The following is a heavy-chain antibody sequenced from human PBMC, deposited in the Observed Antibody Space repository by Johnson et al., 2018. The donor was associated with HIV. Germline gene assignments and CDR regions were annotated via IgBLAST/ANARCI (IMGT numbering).Heavy chain of an antibody. CDR3: ARGGIAAPYL. D-gene: IGHD6-13*01. CDR1: GFTFSSYD. J-gene: IGHJ3*01. Sequence: QVQLVESGGGLVQPGGSLRLSCAASGFTFSSYDMHWVRQATGKGLEWVAVISYDGSNKYYADSVKGRFTISRDNSKNTLYLQMNSLRAEDTAVYYCARGGIAAPYLWGQGTMVTVAS. CDR2: ISYDGSNK. V-gene: IGHV3-30*03.